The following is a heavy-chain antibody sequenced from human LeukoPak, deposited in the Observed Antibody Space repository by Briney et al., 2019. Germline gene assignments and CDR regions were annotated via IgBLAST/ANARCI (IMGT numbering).Heavy chain of an antibody. J-gene: IGHJ5*02. CDR3: ASWITFGGVIVDDWFDP. V-gene: IGHV1-2*06. CDR1: GYTFTGYY. Sequence: ASVKVSCKASGYTFTGYYMHWVRLAPGQGLEWMGRINPNSGGTNYAQKFQGRVTMTRDTSISTAYMELSRLRSDDTAVYYCASWITFGGVIVDDWFDPWGQGTLVTVSS. D-gene: IGHD3-16*02. CDR2: INPNSGGT.